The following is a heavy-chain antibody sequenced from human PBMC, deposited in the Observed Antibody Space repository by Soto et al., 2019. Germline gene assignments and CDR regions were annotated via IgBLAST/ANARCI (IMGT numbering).Heavy chain of an antibody. D-gene: IGHD5-18*01. CDR1: GYNFSAYY. V-gene: IGHV1-8*01. J-gene: IGHJ4*02. CDR3: ARETDTSMVDY. CDR2: LNPRNGQA. Sequence: QVQLVQSGAEVKKPGASVKVSCQTSGYNFSAYYFNWVRQAAGQGPEWMGWLNPRNGQAGYVQKFRGRVTMTRDTSIATVYLELSRLTSEDTAIYFCARETDTSMVDYWGQGTLVTVSS.